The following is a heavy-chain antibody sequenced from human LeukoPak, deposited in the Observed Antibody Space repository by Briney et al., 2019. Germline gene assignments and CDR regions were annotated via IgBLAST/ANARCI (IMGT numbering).Heavy chain of an antibody. Sequence: ASVKVSCKASGGTFSSYAISWVRQAPGQGLEWMGGIIPIFGTANYAQKFQGRVTITTDESTSTAYMELSSLRSEDTAVYYCARDSRRDGYNSLDYWGQGTLVNVSS. V-gene: IGHV1-69*05. CDR3: ARDSRRDGYNSLDY. CDR2: IIPIFGTA. CDR1: GGTFSSYA. D-gene: IGHD5-24*01. J-gene: IGHJ4*02.